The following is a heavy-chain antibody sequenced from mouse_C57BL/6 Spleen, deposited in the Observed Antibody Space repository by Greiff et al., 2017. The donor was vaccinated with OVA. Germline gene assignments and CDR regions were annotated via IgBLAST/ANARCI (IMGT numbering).Heavy chain of an antibody. CDR2: IDPSDSDT. V-gene: IGHV1-50*01. Sequence: VQLQQPGAELVKPGASVKLSCKASGYTFTSYWMQWVKQRPGLGLEWIGEIDPSDSDTNYNQTFKGKATLTVDTSSSTAYMQLSSLTSEDSAVSDGARCYGNSVWYCDVWGTGTTVTVSS. J-gene: IGHJ1*03. D-gene: IGHD2-1*01. CDR3: ARCYGNSVWYCDV. CDR1: GYTFTSYW.